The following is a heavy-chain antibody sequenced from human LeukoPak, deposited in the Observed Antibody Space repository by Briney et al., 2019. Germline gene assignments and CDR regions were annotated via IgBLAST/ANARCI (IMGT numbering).Heavy chain of an antibody. V-gene: IGHV3-74*01. D-gene: IGHD2-8*02. CDR2: INGDGRST. CDR3: ARDQLYCTGGYCYFDS. Sequence: GGSLRLSCIASGFTLSSYWMHWVRQAPGKGLVWVSRINGDGRSTNYADSVKGRFTISRDNAKNTLYLQMNSLRAEDTALYYCARDQLYCTGGYCYFDSWGQGTLVAVSS. J-gene: IGHJ4*02. CDR1: GFTLSSYW.